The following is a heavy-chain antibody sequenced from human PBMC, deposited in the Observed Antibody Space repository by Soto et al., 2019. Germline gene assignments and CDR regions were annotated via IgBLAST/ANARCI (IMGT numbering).Heavy chain of an antibody. CDR2: IIPIFGTA. D-gene: IGHD2-2*01. CDR3: ARDFGNEVVPAANLGDYYYGMDV. J-gene: IGHJ6*01. CDR1: GGTFSSYA. V-gene: IGHV1-69*06. Sequence: ASVKVSCKASGGTFSSYAISWVRQAPGQGLEWMGGIIPIFGTANYAQKFQGRVTITADKSASTAYMELSSLRSEDTAVYYCARDFGNEVVPAANLGDYYYGMDVWGQGTTVTVS.